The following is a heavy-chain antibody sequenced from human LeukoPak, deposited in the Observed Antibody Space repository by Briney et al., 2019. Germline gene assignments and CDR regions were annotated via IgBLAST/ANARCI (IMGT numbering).Heavy chain of an antibody. V-gene: IGHV4-30-4*01. CDR3: ARDRYSSGWFGFDY. CDR1: GGSISSGDYY. D-gene: IGHD6-19*01. Sequence: KPSETLSLTCTVSGGSISSGDYYWSWIRHPPGKGLEWIGYIYYSGSTYYNPSLKSRVTISVDTSKNQFSLKLSSVTAADTAVYYCARDRYSSGWFGFDYWGQGTLVTVSS. J-gene: IGHJ4*02. CDR2: IYYSGST.